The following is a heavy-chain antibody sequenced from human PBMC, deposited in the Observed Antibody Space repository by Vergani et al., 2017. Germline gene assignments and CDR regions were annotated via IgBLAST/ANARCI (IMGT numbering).Heavy chain of an antibody. J-gene: IGHJ1*01. CDR3: ATKSCGTPVCQIGYFRE. D-gene: IGHD1-1*01. Sequence: QVHLVESGGGVVQPGRSLRLSCVVSGFTPSYYGMHWVRQAPGKGLEWVAVISYDGTQKYYADSVKGRFTISRDNSKSTLYLQMNSLRTEDTAVYYCATKSCGTPVCQIGYFREWGQGTLVTVSS. V-gene: IGHV3-30*03. CDR2: ISYDGTQK. CDR1: GFTPSYYG.